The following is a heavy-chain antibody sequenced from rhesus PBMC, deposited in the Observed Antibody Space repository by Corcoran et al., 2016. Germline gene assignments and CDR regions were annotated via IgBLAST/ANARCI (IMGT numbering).Heavy chain of an antibody. J-gene: IGHJ4*01. CDR2: IRSKSNDYET. CDR1: GFTFSSSH. D-gene: IGHD6-31*01. V-gene: IGHV3-118*01. CDR3: TPYTSGWYH. Sequence: EVQLVESGGGLVQPGGSLRLSCGASGFTFSSSHIHWVRQASGKGLEWVGRIRSKSNDYETGYAASVKGRFTISRDDSKNTAYLQMNSLKTEDTAVYYCTPYTSGWYHWGQGVLVTVSS.